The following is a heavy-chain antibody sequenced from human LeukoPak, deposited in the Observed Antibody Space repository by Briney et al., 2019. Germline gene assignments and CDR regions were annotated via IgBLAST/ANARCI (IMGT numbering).Heavy chain of an antibody. J-gene: IGHJ3*02. CDR2: IRYDGSNK. Sequence: GGSLRLSCAASGFTFSSYGMNWVRQAPGKGLEWVAFIRYDGSNKYYADSVKGRFTISRGNSKNTLYLQMKSLRAEDTAVYYCASLSYYYDGRDAFDIWGQGAMVTVSS. CDR1: GFTFSSYG. V-gene: IGHV3-30*02. CDR3: ASLSYYYDGRDAFDI. D-gene: IGHD3-22*01.